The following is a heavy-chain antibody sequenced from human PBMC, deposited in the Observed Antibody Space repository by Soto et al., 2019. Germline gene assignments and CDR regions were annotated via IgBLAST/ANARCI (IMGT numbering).Heavy chain of an antibody. J-gene: IGHJ4*02. CDR3: AKDVQQWLTFDFDY. V-gene: IGHV3-30*18. D-gene: IGHD6-19*01. Sequence: QVQLVESGGGVVQPGRSLRLSCAASGFTFSSYGMHWVRQAPGKGLEWVAVISYDGSNKYYADSVKGRFTISRDNSKNALYPQMNSLRAEDTAVYYCAKDVQQWLTFDFDYWGQGTLVTVSS. CDR1: GFTFSSYG. CDR2: ISYDGSNK.